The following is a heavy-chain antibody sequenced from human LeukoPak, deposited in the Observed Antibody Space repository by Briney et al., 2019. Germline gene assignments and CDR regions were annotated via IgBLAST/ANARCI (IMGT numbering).Heavy chain of an antibody. V-gene: IGHV1-8*01. D-gene: IGHD1-7*01. J-gene: IGHJ5*02. CDR1: GYTFTSYD. CDR3: ARRRNYVGGVDP. Sequence: ASVKVSCKASGYTFTSYDINWVRQATGQGLEWMGWMNPNSGNTGYAQKFQGRVTMTRNTSISTAYMELSSLRPEDTAVYYCARRRNYVGGVDPWGQGTLVTVSS. CDR2: MNPNSGNT.